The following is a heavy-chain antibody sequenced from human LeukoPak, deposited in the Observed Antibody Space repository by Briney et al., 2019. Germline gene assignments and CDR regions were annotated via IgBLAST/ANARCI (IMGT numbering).Heavy chain of an antibody. CDR1: GFTFSSYA. D-gene: IGHD6-6*01. V-gene: IGHV3-30-3*01. J-gene: IGHJ4*02. Sequence: QPGGSLRLSCAASGFTFSSYAMHWVRQAPGKGLEWVAFISYDGSNKYYADSVKGRFTISRDNPKNTVYLQMNSLRAEHTAVYYCARAFEYSSSWGNYWGQGTLVTVSS. CDR2: ISYDGSNK. CDR3: ARAFEYSSSWGNY.